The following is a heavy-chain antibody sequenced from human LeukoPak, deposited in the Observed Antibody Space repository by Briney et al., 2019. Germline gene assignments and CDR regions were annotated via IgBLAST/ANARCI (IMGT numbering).Heavy chain of an antibody. CDR2: IWYDGSNK. Sequence: PGGSLRLSCAASGFTFDDYAMHWVRQAPGKGLEWVAVIWYDGSNKYYADSVKGRFTISRDNPKNTLYLQMNSLRAEDTAVYYCARVKIGTDYYDSSGYDAFDIWGQGTMVTVSS. J-gene: IGHJ3*02. D-gene: IGHD3-22*01. CDR1: GFTFDDYA. CDR3: ARVKIGTDYYDSSGYDAFDI. V-gene: IGHV3-33*08.